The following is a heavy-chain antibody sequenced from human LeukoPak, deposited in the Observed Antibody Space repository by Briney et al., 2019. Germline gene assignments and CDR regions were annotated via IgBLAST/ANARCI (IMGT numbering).Heavy chain of an antibody. Sequence: ASVKVSCKASGYTFTGYYMHWVRQAPGQGLEWMGWINPNSGGTNYAQKFQGRVTMTRDTSISTAYMELSRLRSDDTAVYYCARATPQIRNWFDPWGQGTLVTVSS. CDR3: ARATPQIRNWFDP. V-gene: IGHV1-2*02. J-gene: IGHJ5*02. D-gene: IGHD3-16*01. CDR2: INPNSGGT. CDR1: GYTFTGYY.